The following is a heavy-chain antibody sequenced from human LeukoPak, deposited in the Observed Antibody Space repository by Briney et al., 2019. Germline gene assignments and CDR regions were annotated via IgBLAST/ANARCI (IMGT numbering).Heavy chain of an antibody. Sequence: VSVKVSSKASGYTFTSYDINWVRQATGQGLEWMGWMNPNSGNTGYAQKFQGRVTITRNTSISTAYMELSSLRSEDTAVYYCARRVAAAQRRDYYYYMDVWGKGTTGTLSS. V-gene: IGHV1-8*03. CDR2: MNPNSGNT. J-gene: IGHJ6*03. D-gene: IGHD6-13*01. CDR3: ARRVAAAQRRDYYYYMDV. CDR1: GYTFTSYD.